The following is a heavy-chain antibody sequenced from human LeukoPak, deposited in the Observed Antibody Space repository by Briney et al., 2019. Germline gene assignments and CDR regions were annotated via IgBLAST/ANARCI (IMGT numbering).Heavy chain of an antibody. CDR2: MRGSGATA. V-gene: IGHV3-23*01. Sequence: GESLKISCAASGFSFSYYAMSWVRQAPGKGLEWVSGMRGSGATAYYADSVKGRFTISRDNSDNTVYLQMSSLSAEDTAVYYCAKDNAQWPRVFDFWGQGTLVTVSS. D-gene: IGHD6-19*01. J-gene: IGHJ4*02. CDR3: AKDNAQWPRVFDF. CDR1: GFSFSYYA.